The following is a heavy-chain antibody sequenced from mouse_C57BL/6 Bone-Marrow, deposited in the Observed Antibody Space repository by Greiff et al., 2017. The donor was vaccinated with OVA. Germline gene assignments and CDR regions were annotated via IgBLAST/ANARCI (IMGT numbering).Heavy chain of an antibody. CDR1: GYSFTDYN. Sequence: EVQLKESGPELVKPGASVKIYCKASGYSFTDYNMNWVKQSNGKSLEWIGVINPNYGTTSYNQKFKGKATLTVDQSSSTAYMQLNSLTSEDSAVYYCAFYYGSSYRYFDVWGTGTTVTVSS. V-gene: IGHV1-39*01. CDR3: AFYYGSSYRYFDV. CDR2: INPNYGTT. D-gene: IGHD1-1*01. J-gene: IGHJ1*03.